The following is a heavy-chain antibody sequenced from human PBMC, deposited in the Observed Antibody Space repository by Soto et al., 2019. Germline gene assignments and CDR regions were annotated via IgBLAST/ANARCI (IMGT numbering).Heavy chain of an antibody. V-gene: IGHV1-69*01. J-gene: IGHJ6*02. Sequence: QVQLVQSGPEVKKPGSSVKVSCEASGGTFKKFAISWVRQAPGQGLEWMGGTLPFLGSSKYPQKFQGRVTVAADESATTTYMELTGLTSEDTAVYYCARGGKCHSEDIWEASYSHGWDVWGQGTTVTVSS. CDR2: TLPFLGSS. CDR3: ARGGKCHSEDIWEASYSHGWDV. D-gene: IGHD1-26*01. CDR1: GGTFKKFA.